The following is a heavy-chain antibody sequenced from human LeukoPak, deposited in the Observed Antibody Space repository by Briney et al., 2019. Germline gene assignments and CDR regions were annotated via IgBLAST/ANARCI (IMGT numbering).Heavy chain of an antibody. CDR2: ISSSGSTI. V-gene: IGHV3-48*03. J-gene: IGHJ6*02. CDR1: GFTFSSYE. CDR3: AREAWFGELLYYYYYYGMDV. D-gene: IGHD3-10*01. Sequence: GGSPRLSCAASGFTFSSYEMNWVRQAPGKGLEWVSYISSSGSTIYYADSVKGRFTISRDNDKNSLYLQMNSLRAEDTAVYYCAREAWFGELLYYYYYYGMDVWGQGTTVTVSS.